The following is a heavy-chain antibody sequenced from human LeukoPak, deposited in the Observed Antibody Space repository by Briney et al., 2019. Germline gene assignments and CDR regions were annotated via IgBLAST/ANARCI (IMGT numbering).Heavy chain of an antibody. CDR3: ARDFWPICSGGSCYSPFDY. D-gene: IGHD2-15*01. CDR1: GFTFSSHG. V-gene: IGHV3-30*02. Sequence: GGSLRLSCVASGFTFSSHGMHWVRQAPGKGLEWVAFIRYDGSNKYYADSVKGRFTISRDNSKNTLYLQMNSLRAEDTAVYYCARDFWPICSGGSCYSPFDYWGQGTLVTVSS. CDR2: IRYDGSNK. J-gene: IGHJ4*02.